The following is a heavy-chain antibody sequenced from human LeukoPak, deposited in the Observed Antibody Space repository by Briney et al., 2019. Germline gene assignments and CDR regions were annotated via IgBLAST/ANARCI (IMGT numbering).Heavy chain of an antibody. CDR1: GYTLTELS. Sequence: ASVKVSCKVSGYTLTELSMHWVRQAPGKGLEWMGGFDPEDGETIYAQKFQGRVTMTEDTSTDTAYMELRSLRSDDTAVYYCARGSYQLLQDDWFDPWGQGTLVTVSS. J-gene: IGHJ5*02. D-gene: IGHD2-2*01. CDR3: ARGSYQLLQDDWFDP. V-gene: IGHV1-24*01. CDR2: FDPEDGET.